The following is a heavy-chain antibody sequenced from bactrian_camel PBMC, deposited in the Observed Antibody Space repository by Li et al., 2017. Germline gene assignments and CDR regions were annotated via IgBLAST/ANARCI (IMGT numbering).Heavy chain of an antibody. CDR1: GHTFRSYC. CDR2: VRFGPGGV. D-gene: IGHD7*01. CDR3: AAAAGYVDAGGCYRTEVFGY. Sequence: HVQLVESGGGLVQPGGSLKLSCAATGHTFRSYCMGWFRQLPGQEREGVACVRFGPGGVSYADSVKGRFTISRDTVRGLVYLQMNNLKPEDTAMYYCAAAAGYVDAGGCYRTEVFGYWGPGTQVTVS. J-gene: IGHJ6*01. V-gene: IGHV3S60*01.